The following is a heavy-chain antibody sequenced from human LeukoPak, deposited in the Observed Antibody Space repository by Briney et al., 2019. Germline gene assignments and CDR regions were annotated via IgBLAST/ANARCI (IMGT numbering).Heavy chain of an antibody. V-gene: IGHV4-38-2*02. CDR1: GYSISSGYY. Sequence: SETLSLTCTVSGYSISSGYYWGWIRQPPGKGLEWIGSIYHSRSTYYNPSLKSRVTISVDTSKNQFSLKLSSVTAADTAVYYCARQDIAAVWFYDYWGQGTLVTVSS. D-gene: IGHD6-13*01. J-gene: IGHJ4*02. CDR2: IYHSRST. CDR3: ARQDIAAVWFYDY.